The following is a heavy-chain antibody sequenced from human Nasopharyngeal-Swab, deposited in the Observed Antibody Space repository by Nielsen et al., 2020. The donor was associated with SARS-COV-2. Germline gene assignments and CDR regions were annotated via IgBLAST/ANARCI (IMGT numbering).Heavy chain of an antibody. D-gene: IGHD2-15*01. Sequence: SETLSLTCTVSGGSISSSSYYWGWIRQPPGKGLEWIGEINHSGSTNYNPSLKSRVTISVDTSKNQFSLKLSSVTAADTAVYYCARGFQDIVVVVAAYRSGFGYWGQGTLVTVSS. CDR3: ARGFQDIVVVVAAYRSGFGY. CDR1: GGSISSSSYY. V-gene: IGHV4-39*07. CDR2: INHSGST. J-gene: IGHJ4*02.